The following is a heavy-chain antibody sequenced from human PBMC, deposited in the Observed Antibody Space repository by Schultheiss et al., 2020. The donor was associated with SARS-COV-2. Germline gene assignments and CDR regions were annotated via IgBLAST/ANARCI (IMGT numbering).Heavy chain of an antibody. D-gene: IGHD2-8*01. Sequence: ASVKVSCKASGYTFSNYDINWVRQATGQGLEWMGWMNPNSGKTGYAQKFQGRVTISRDTSISTAYMELSSLRSEDTAVYYCARGRGVKKGFDYWGQGTLVTVSS. J-gene: IGHJ4*02. V-gene: IGHV1-8*03. CDR2: MNPNSGKT. CDR1: GYTFSNYD. CDR3: ARGRGVKKGFDY.